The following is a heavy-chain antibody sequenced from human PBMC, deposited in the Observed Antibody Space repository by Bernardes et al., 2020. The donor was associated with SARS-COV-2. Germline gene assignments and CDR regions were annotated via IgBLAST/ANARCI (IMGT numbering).Heavy chain of an antibody. D-gene: IGHD5-12*01. CDR2: INSDGSRT. CDR3: VRGPSGGYGRFEY. V-gene: IGHV3-74*01. J-gene: IGHJ4*02. CDR1: GFTFSNYW. Sequence: GGSLRLSCAASGFTFSNYWMHWVRQAPGKGLVWVSRINSDGSRTSYADSVKGRFTISRDNAKNTVYLQMNSLTDEDTAVYYCVRGPSGGYGRFEYWGQGTLVTVSS.